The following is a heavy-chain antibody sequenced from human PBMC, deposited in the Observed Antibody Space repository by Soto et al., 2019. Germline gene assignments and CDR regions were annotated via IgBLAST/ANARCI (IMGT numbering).Heavy chain of an antibody. V-gene: IGHV1-69*01. CDR1: GGTFIIYG. J-gene: IGHJ3*02. D-gene: IGHD5-12*01. CDR3: AREIVATRGVVDAFDI. CDR2: IIPIYGTA. Sequence: SVKVSCKASGGTFIIYGIGWVRQAPGQGLEWMGGIIPIYGTANYAQTFQGRVTITADESTSTAYMELSSLRSEDTAVYYCAREIVATRGVVDAFDIWGQGTMVTVSS.